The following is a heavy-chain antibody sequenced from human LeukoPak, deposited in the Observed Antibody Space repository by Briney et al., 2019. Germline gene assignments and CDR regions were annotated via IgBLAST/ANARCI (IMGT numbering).Heavy chain of an antibody. Sequence: PSETLSLTCAVYGGSFSGYYWSWIRQPPGKGLEWIGEINHSGSTNYNPSLKSRVTISVDTSKNQFSLKLSSVTAADTAVYYCARYATVVSYFDYWGRGTLVTVSS. J-gene: IGHJ4*02. D-gene: IGHD4-17*01. CDR2: INHSGST. V-gene: IGHV4-34*01. CDR1: GGSFSGYY. CDR3: ARYATVVSYFDY.